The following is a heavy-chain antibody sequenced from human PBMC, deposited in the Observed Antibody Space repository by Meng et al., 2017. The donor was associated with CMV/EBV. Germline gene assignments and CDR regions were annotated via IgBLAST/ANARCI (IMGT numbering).Heavy chain of an antibody. J-gene: IGHJ5*02. CDR3: ARGLMVRGSRVNWIDP. V-gene: IGHV4-34*01. CDR2: INHNGST. D-gene: IGHD3-10*01. CDR1: GGSFSGYY. Sequence: QVQLQQWGAGLLKPSETLSLTCAVYGGSFSGYYWSWIRQPPGKGLEWIGEINHNGSTNYNPSLKNRVTISVDTSKNQFSLKLSSVTAADTAVYYCARGLMVRGSRVNWIDPWGQGTLVTVSS.